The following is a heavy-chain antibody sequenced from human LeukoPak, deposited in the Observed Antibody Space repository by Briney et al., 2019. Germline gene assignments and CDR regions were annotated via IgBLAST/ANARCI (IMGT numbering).Heavy chain of an antibody. Sequence: GGSLRLSCAAPALTFSSYTMTWGPQTPGKGLEWVSYISSFSSTIYYAYSVNGPFTMSRDNAKNSLYLKMNSLRVEDTAVYYCAREGEEWEGYSYYFYMDVWGKGTTVTVSS. D-gene: IGHD1-26*01. J-gene: IGHJ6*03. CDR2: ISSFSSTI. V-gene: IGHV3-48*01. CDR3: AREGEEWEGYSYYFYMDV. CDR1: ALTFSSYT.